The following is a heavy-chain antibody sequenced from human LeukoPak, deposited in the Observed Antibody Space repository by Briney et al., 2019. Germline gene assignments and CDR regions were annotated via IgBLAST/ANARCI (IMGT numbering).Heavy chain of an antibody. Sequence: SETLSLTCAVYGGSFSGYYWSWIRQPPGKGLEWIGEINHSGSTNYNPSLKSRVTISVDTSKNQFSLKLSSVTAADTAVYYCARRRSYDILTGYYKNAFDIWGQGTMVTVSS. CDR3: ARRRSYDILTGYYKNAFDI. J-gene: IGHJ3*02. CDR2: INHSGST. V-gene: IGHV4-34*01. D-gene: IGHD3-9*01. CDR1: GGSFSGYY.